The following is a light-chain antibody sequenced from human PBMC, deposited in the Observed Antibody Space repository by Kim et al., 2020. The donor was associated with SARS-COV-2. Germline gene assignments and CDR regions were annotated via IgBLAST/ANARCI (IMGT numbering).Light chain of an antibody. CDR3: QQYDNLPLT. CDR2: DAS. Sequence: DIQMTQSPSSLSTSVGDRVTITCQASQDIGIYLNWYQQKPGKAPKLLIYDASNLETGVPSRFSGSRSGTDFTFTISSLQPEDIATYYCQQYDNLPLTFGGGTKVDIK. J-gene: IGKJ4*01. CDR1: QDIGIY. V-gene: IGKV1-33*01.